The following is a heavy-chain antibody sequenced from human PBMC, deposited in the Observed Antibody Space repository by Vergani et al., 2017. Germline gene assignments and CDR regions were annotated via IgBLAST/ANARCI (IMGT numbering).Heavy chain of an antibody. D-gene: IGHD1-14*01. J-gene: IGHJ4*02. Sequence: QVQLQESGPGLVRPSETLSLTCTVSGGSLSGYYWNWIRQTPGEGLEWIGYVEDSGYFNYKTSLKTRVSMSSDTSNNQFSLMLSSVTVADTAVYYCARSIVSRNPPDYFDNWGQGTLVTVSS. CDR2: VEDSGYF. CDR3: ARSIVSRNPPDYFDN. CDR1: GGSLSGYY. V-gene: IGHV4-59*01.